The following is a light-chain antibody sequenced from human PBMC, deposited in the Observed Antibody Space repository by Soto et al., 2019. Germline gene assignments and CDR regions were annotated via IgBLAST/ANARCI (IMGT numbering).Light chain of an antibody. Sequence: EIVVTQSPGTLSLSPGERATLSCRASQSISTTYLAWYQQRPGQAPRLLSYGTSSRATGIPDRFSGSGSATDFTLTINRLEPEDFAVYYCQQYGSSPYTFGQGTKLEIK. V-gene: IGKV3-20*01. CDR2: GTS. CDR3: QQYGSSPYT. CDR1: QSISTTY. J-gene: IGKJ2*01.